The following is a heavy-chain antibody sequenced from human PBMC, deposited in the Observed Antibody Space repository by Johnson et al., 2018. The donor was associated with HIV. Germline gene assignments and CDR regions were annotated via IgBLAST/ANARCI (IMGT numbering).Heavy chain of an antibody. CDR3: AKDLVPGNYYDSSGYYYVNAFEI. V-gene: IGHV3-74*01. D-gene: IGHD3-22*01. Sequence: VQLVESGGGLVKPGGSLRLSCAASGFTFSSYWMHWVRQAPGKGLVWVSRINSDGSSTSYADSVKGRFTISRDNAKNTLYLQMNSLRAEDTAVYYCAKDLVPGNYYDSSGYYYVNAFEIWGQGTMVTVSS. J-gene: IGHJ3*02. CDR2: INSDGSST. CDR1: GFTFSSYW.